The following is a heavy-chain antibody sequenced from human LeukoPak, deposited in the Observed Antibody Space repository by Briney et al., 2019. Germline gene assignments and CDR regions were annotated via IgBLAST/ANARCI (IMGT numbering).Heavy chain of an antibody. Sequence: SDTLSLTCAVYGGSFSGYYWSWIRQPPGKGLEWIGEINHSGSTNYNPSLKSRVTISVDTSKNQFSLKLSSVTAADTAVYYCARARCSGGSCYLRNYYGMAVWGQGTTVTVSS. V-gene: IGHV4-34*01. CDR3: ARARCSGGSCYLRNYYGMAV. CDR1: GGSFSGYY. CDR2: INHSGST. J-gene: IGHJ6*02. D-gene: IGHD2-15*01.